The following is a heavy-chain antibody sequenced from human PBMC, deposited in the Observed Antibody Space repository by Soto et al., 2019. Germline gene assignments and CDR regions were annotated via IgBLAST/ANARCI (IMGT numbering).Heavy chain of an antibody. J-gene: IGHJ6*02. CDR1: GGTFSSYA. D-gene: IGHD6-19*01. CDR3: ARKALAVGGLSYYGMDV. Sequence: RASVKVSCKASGGTFSSYAISWVRQAPGQGLEWMGGIIPIFGTANYAQKFQGRVSLTTDTSTTTAYLELRGLRSDDTAVYYCARKALAVGGLSYYGMDVWGPGTTVTVSS. CDR2: IIPIFGTA. V-gene: IGHV1-69*05.